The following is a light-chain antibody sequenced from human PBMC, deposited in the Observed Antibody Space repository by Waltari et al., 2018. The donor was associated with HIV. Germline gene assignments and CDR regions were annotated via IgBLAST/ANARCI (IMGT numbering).Light chain of an antibody. J-gene: IGLJ1*01. V-gene: IGLV2-11*01. CDR3: CSYAGTYTYV. Sequence: QPALTPHRSVSGSPGQSVPSSCSGTGSDVGDYNSVSWYQQHPGKAPKLMIYDVSKWPSGVPDRFSGSKSGNTASLTISGLQAEDEADYYCCSYAGTYTYVFGTGTKVTVL. CDR2: DVS. CDR1: GSDVGDYNS.